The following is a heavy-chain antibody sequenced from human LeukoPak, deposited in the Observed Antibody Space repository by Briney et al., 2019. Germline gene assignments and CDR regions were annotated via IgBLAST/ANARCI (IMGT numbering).Heavy chain of an antibody. J-gene: IGHJ4*02. CDR2: INHSGST. D-gene: IGHD6-13*01. Sequence: GSLRLSCAASGFTVSSNYMSWIRQPPGKGLEWIGEINHSGSTNCNPSLKSRVTISVDTSKNQFSLKLSSVTAADTAVYYCARGLYSSRRPRFDYWGQGTLVTVSS. V-gene: IGHV4-34*01. CDR1: GFTVSSNY. CDR3: ARGLYSSRRPRFDY.